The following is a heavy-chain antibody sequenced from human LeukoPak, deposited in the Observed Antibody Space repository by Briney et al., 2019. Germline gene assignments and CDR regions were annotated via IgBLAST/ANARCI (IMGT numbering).Heavy chain of an antibody. J-gene: IGHJ6*03. V-gene: IGHV1-46*01. CDR2: INPSGGST. CDR3: ARGGTDIVATIGYYYYYMDV. Sequence: ASVKVSCKASGYTFTSYYMHWVRQAPGQGLEWMGIINPSGGSTSYAQKFQGRVTMTRDMSTSTAYMELSSLRSEDTAVYYCARGGTDIVATIGYYYYYMDVWGKGTTVTVSS. D-gene: IGHD5-12*01. CDR1: GYTFTSYY.